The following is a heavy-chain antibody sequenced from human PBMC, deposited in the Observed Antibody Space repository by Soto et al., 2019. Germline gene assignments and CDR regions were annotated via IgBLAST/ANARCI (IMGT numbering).Heavy chain of an antibody. CDR3: ERDTDGLHY. CDR1: GLIFSNYK. CDR2: INTDGSIT. Sequence: EVQLVESGGGLVQPGGSLRLSCAASGLIFSNYKMHWVRQAPGKGLVWVSRINTDGSITDYADYVKGLFTVSRDNPKNTLYLQMNSLRAEDKAVYYCERDTDGLHYWGQGTLVTVSS. V-gene: IGHV3-74*01. J-gene: IGHJ4*02.